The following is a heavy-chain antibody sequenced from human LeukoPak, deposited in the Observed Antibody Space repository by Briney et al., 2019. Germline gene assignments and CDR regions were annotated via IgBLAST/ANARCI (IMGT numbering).Heavy chain of an antibody. J-gene: IGHJ5*02. CDR2: ISSSSSTI. D-gene: IGHD3-22*01. CDR3: ARDPRVTYYYDSSGPRWFDP. CDR1: GFTFSSYS. V-gene: IGHV3-48*01. Sequence: GGSLRLSCAASGFTFSSYSMNWVRQAPGKGLEWVSYISSSSSTIYYADSVKGRFTISRDNAKNSLYLQMNSLRAEDTAVYYCARDPRVTYYYDSSGPRWFDPWGQGTLVTVSS.